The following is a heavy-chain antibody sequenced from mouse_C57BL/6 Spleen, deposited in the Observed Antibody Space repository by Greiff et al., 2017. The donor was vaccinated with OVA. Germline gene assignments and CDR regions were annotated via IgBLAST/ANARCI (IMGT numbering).Heavy chain of an antibody. D-gene: IGHD2-4*01. CDR3: ARSGDDYDVGYYFDY. CDR2: IHPNSGST. V-gene: IGHV1-64*01. Sequence: QVQLQQSGAELVKPGASVKLSCKASGYTFTSYWMHWVKQRPGQGLEWIGMIHPNSGSTNYNEKFKSKATLTVDKSSSTAYMQLSSLTSEDSAVYYGARSGDDYDVGYYFDYWGQGTTLTVSS. J-gene: IGHJ2*01. CDR1: GYTFTSYW.